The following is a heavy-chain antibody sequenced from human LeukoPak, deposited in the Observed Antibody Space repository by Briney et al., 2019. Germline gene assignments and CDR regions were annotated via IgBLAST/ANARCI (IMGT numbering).Heavy chain of an antibody. CDR3: AKAGANWFDP. Sequence: GGSLRLSCAASGFTFSGYAMSWVRQAPGKGLQWVSTISRSGDNTYYADSVKGRFTIPRDNSKNTLYLQMSSLRAEDTAVYYCAKAGANWFDPWGQGTLVTVSS. J-gene: IGHJ5*02. CDR2: ISRSGDNT. D-gene: IGHD3-10*01. CDR1: GFTFSGYA. V-gene: IGHV3-23*01.